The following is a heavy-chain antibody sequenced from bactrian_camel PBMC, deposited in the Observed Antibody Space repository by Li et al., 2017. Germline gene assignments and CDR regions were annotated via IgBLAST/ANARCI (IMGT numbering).Heavy chain of an antibody. D-gene: IGHD5*01. CDR3: AVLSQFNHCRGVLVGIWQQYAS. CDR2: INSSGRTT. Sequence: VQLVESGGGSVQPGGSLRLSCTASGFAFSDYAMTWVRQAPGMGLEWLSDINSSGRTTNYADSVKGRFTISRDNAKNTVDLQIDSLQPEDTAMYYCAVLSQFNHCRGVLVGIWQQYASWGQGTQVTVS. J-gene: IGHJ4*01. V-gene: IGHV3S40*01. CDR1: GFAFSDYA.